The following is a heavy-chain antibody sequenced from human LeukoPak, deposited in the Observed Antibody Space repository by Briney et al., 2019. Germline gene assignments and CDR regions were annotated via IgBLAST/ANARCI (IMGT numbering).Heavy chain of an antibody. V-gene: IGHV3-33*01. Sequence: PGGSLRLSCAVSGYTFSSHGMHWVRQAPGQGLEWVAAIWYDGSDKYYADSVKGRFTISRDNSKNMLYLQMDSLRAEDTALYYCARLWGSVSGYFDYWGQGTLVTVSS. J-gene: IGHJ4*02. CDR3: ARLWGSVSGYFDY. D-gene: IGHD2-21*01. CDR2: IWYDGSDK. CDR1: GYTFSSHG.